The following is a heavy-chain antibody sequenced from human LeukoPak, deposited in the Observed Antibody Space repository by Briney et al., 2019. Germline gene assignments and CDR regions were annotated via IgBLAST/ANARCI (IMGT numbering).Heavy chain of an antibody. CDR1: GDSVSTNSAA. J-gene: IGHJ4*02. CDR2: TYYRSKWYN. CDR3: AREISSTFDY. Sequence: SQTLSLTCAISGDSVSTNSAAWNWIRQSPSRGLEWLTRTYYRSKWYNDFAVSVKGRITINPDTSKNQFSPQLNSVTPEDTAVYYCAREISSTFDYWGQGTLVTVSS. D-gene: IGHD2/OR15-2a*01. V-gene: IGHV6-1*01.